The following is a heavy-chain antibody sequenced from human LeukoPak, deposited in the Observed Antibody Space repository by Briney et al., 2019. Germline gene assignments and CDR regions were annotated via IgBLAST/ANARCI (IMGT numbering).Heavy chain of an antibody. Sequence: PGGSLRLSCAASGFTFSSYSMNWVRQAPGKGLEWVSSISSSSSYIYYADSVKGRFTISRDNAKNSLYLQMNSLRAEDTAVYYCARAVYVDTAMVYGYWGQGTLVTVSS. CDR2: ISSSSSYI. CDR3: ARAVYVDTAMVYGY. CDR1: GFTFSSYS. D-gene: IGHD5-18*01. J-gene: IGHJ4*02. V-gene: IGHV3-21*01.